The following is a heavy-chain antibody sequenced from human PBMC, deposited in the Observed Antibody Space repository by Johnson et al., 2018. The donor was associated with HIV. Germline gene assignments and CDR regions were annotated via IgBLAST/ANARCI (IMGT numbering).Heavy chain of an antibody. CDR2: IDTEGSGT. D-gene: IGHD1-26*01. CDR3: SRSRWADDAFDG. V-gene: IGHV3-74*03. CDR1: GFSFSTYW. Sequence: VQLVESGGRLVQPGGSLRLSCAASGFSFSTYWMHWVRRVPGKGLVWVSRIDTEGSGTTYADSGKGRFTIARDNAKKTVYLQMISLRAEDMAVYYCSRSRWADDAFDGWGQGTMVTVSS. J-gene: IGHJ3*01.